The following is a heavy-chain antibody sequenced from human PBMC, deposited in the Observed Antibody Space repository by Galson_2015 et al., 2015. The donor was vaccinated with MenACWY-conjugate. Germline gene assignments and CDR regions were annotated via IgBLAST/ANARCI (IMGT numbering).Heavy chain of an antibody. Sequence: SLRLSCAASGFTFSDYYMDWVRQAPGKGLGWVGRIRNKLYSYTTEYAASLKGRLTISRDDSKNSSHLQLNALKTEDTAVYFCARGGRRDNSGYTYAFAYWGQGTLVTVSS. CDR2: IRNKLYSYTT. CDR1: GFTFSDYY. CDR3: ARGGRRDNSGYTYAFAY. J-gene: IGHJ4*02. V-gene: IGHV3-72*01. D-gene: IGHD5-18*01.